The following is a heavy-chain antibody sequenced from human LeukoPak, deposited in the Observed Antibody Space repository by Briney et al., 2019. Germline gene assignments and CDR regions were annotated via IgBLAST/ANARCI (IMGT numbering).Heavy chain of an antibody. CDR3: ARRHSSGWYRDAFDI. CDR2: IYYSGST. J-gene: IGHJ3*02. V-gene: IGHV4-59*01. D-gene: IGHD6-19*01. Sequence: KPSETLSLTCTVSGGSITSYYWSWIRQPPGKGLEWIGYIYYSGSTNYNPSLKSRVTISRDTSKNQFSLKLSSVTAADTAVYYCARRHSSGWYRDAFDIWGQGTMVTVSS. CDR1: GGSITSYY.